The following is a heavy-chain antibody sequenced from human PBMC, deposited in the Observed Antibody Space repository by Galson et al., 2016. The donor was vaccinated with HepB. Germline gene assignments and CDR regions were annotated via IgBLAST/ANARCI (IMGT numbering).Heavy chain of an antibody. Sequence: SLRLSCAASGFTFSYYLMTWVRQAPGKGLEWVANINQDGSEKYYVDSVKGRFTISRDNAKNSLYLQMNSLRAEDTAVYYCASPGGSSDVFDIRGQGTMVTVSS. CDR3: ASPGGSSDVFDI. D-gene: IGHD6-6*01. V-gene: IGHV3-7*01. J-gene: IGHJ3*02. CDR2: INQDGSEK. CDR1: GFTFSYYL.